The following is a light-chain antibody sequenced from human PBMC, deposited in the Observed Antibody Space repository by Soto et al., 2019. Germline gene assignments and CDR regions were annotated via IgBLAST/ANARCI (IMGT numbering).Light chain of an antibody. CDR1: QSVSSN. CDR3: QQYNNWSWT. J-gene: IGKJ1*01. Sequence: IVMTQSPATLSVSPGERATLSCRASQSVSSNLSWYQQKPGQAPRLLLYGASTRATGIPARFSGSGSGTEFTLTISSLQSEDFAVYYCQQYNNWSWTFGQGTKVEIK. V-gene: IGKV3-15*01. CDR2: GAS.